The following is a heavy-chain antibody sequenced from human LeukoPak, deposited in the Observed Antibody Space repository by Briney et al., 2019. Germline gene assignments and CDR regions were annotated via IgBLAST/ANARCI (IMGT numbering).Heavy chain of an antibody. CDR1: GFTFSSYS. D-gene: IGHD3-9*01. J-gene: IGHJ4*02. Sequence: GGSLRLSCAASGFTFSSYSMNWVRQAPGKGLEWVSSISSSSSYIYYADSVKGRFTTSRDSAKNSLSLQLNSLRVEDTAVYYCARGHYDVLAASYKWTPDYWGQGTLVTVSS. V-gene: IGHV3-21*01. CDR3: ARGHYDVLAASYKWTPDY. CDR2: ISSSSSYI.